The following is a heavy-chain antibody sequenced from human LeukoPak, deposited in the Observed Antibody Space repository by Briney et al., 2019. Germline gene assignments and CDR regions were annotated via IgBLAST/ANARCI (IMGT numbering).Heavy chain of an antibody. Sequence: TGRSLRLSCEGSGFTFSDYGLHWVRQAPGRGLEWVALIWYDGSHTYYADSVKGRFTISRDNSKNTLYLQMNSLRAEDTALYYCARNPVRNAYYRDSTRYWGQGTLVTVSS. J-gene: IGHJ4*02. D-gene: IGHD3-16*01. CDR3: ARNPVRNAYYRDSTRY. CDR1: GFTFSDYG. V-gene: IGHV3-33*01. CDR2: IWYDGSHT.